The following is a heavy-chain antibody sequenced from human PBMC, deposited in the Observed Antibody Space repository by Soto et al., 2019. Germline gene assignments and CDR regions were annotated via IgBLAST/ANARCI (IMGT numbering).Heavy chain of an antibody. Sequence: QVQLVESGGGVVQPGRSLRLSCAASGFTFSSYGMHWVRQAPGKGLEWVAVISYDGSNKYYADSVKGRFTISRDNSKNTLYLQMNSLRAEDTAVYYCAEMPDSSGTKLYYYGMDVWGQGTTVTVSS. D-gene: IGHD3-22*01. V-gene: IGHV3-30*18. J-gene: IGHJ6*02. CDR3: AEMPDSSGTKLYYYGMDV. CDR2: ISYDGSNK. CDR1: GFTFSSYG.